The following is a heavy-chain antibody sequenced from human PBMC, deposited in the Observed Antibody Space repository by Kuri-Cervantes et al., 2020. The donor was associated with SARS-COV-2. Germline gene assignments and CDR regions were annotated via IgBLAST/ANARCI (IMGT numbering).Heavy chain of an antibody. CDR1: GGSISSHY. J-gene: IGHJ6*04. V-gene: IGHV4-59*11. D-gene: IGHD4-23*01. CDR2: IYSGST. Sequence: SETLSLTCTVSGGSISSHYWSWIRQPPGKGLEWIGYIYSGSTYYNPSLKSRVTISVDTSKNQFSLKLSSVTAADTAVYYCARPGGFLDVWGKGTTVTVSS. CDR3: ARPGGFLDV.